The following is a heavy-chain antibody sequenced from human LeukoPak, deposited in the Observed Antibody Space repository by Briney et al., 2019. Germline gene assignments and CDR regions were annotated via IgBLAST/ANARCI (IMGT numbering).Heavy chain of an antibody. V-gene: IGHV3-23*01. J-gene: IGHJ4*02. CDR3: AKGSIAAHDAKTTLDY. Sequence: GGSLRLSCAASGFILRSYAMSWVRQAPGKGLEWVSGISGSGGSTYYADSVRGRFTISRDNSKNTLYVQMNSLRVEDTAVYYCAKGSIAAHDAKTTLDYWGQGTLVTVSS. CDR1: GFILRSYA. D-gene: IGHD6-13*01. CDR2: ISGSGGST.